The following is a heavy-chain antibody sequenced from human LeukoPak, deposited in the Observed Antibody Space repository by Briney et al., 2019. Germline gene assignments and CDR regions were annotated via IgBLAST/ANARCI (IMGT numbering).Heavy chain of an antibody. V-gene: IGHV1-3*04. Sequence: ASVKVSCTASGYIFTSYPIHWVRQAPGQRLEWMGWINTGNGNTKYSQRFEGRVTVTTDTSASTAYMELSSLRSEDTAVYYCAGSSWLVPFDYWGQGTLVTVSS. CDR3: AGSSWLVPFDY. J-gene: IGHJ4*02. D-gene: IGHD6-19*01. CDR1: GYIFTSYP. CDR2: INTGNGNT.